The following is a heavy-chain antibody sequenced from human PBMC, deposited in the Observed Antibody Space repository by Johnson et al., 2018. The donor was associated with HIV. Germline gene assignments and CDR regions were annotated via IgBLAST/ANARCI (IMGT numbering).Heavy chain of an antibody. CDR1: GFTFSTCA. D-gene: IGHD1-26*01. J-gene: IGHJ3*02. V-gene: IGHV3-30*04. CDR2: IWYDGSDK. CDR3: ARDRLREGYAFDI. Sequence: VQLVESGGGVVQPGRSLRLSCAASGFTFSTCAMHWVRQAPGKGLEWVSVIWYDGSDKSYADSVKGRFTVSRDNSKNTLYLQMNSLRGEDTAMYYCARDRLREGYAFDIWGQGTMVTVSS.